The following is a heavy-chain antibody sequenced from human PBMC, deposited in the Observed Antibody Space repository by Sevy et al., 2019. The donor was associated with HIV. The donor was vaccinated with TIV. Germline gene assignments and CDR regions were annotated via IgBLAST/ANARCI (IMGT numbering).Heavy chain of an antibody. D-gene: IGHD1-26*01. Sequence: SETLSLTCTVSGGSITSLYWNWIRQPPGKGLEWIANIYYNGHINYNPSLKSRVTLSLDTSKNQFSLMLSSVTAADTAMYYCAGENAWGRGYSWGQGTLFTVSS. V-gene: IGHV4-59*08. CDR1: GGSITSLY. CDR3: AGENAWGRGYS. CDR2: IYYNGHI. J-gene: IGHJ4*02.